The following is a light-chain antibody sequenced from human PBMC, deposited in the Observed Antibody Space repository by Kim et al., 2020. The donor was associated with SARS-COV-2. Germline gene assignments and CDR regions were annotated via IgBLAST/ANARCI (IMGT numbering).Light chain of an antibody. V-gene: IGKV1-5*03. J-gene: IGKJ1*01. CDR3: KQYETYWT. CDR1: QSVDGW. CDR2: QAS. Sequence: DIQMTQSPSTLSAFVGDRVTITCRASQSVDGWLAWYQQQPGKAPRLLIYQASKLASGVPSRFRGSGSGTDFTLTVHNLQPDDSAVYYCKQYETYWTFGPGTRVEI.